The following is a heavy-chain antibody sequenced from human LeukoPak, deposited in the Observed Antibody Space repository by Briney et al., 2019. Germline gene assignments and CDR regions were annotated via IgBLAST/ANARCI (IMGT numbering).Heavy chain of an antibody. D-gene: IGHD2-2*01. CDR3: AKDPIYCSSTSCQRLYYFDY. Sequence: PGGSLRLSCAASGFTFSSYAMSWVRQAPGKGLEWVSAISGSGGSTYYADSVKGRFTISRDNSKNTLYLQMNSLRAEDTAVYYCAKDPIYCSSTSCQRLYYFDYWGQGTLVTVSS. V-gene: IGHV3-23*01. J-gene: IGHJ4*02. CDR1: GFTFSSYA. CDR2: ISGSGGST.